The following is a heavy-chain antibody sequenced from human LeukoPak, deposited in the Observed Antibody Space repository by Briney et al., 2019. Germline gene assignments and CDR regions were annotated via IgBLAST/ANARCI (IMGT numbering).Heavy chain of an antibody. CDR3: ASYEVGSNWAQSFDN. Sequence: SETLSLTCTVSGGSISDYYWNWIRQPPGKGLEWIGYIYYSGSTNYNPSLKSRVTISVDTSKNQFSLKLSSVTAADTAVYYCASYEVGSNWAQSFDNWGQGTMVTVSS. D-gene: IGHD4-11*01. J-gene: IGHJ3*02. V-gene: IGHV4-59*01. CDR1: GGSISDYY. CDR2: IYYSGST.